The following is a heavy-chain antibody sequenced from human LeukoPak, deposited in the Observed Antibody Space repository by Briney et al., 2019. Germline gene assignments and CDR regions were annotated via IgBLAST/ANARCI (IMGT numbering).Heavy chain of an antibody. CDR3: ARAGDWPGYYFDY. D-gene: IGHD1-26*01. J-gene: IGHJ4*02. V-gene: IGHV3-23*01. CDR2: ISSSGSGGNT. CDR1: GFTFSSYA. Sequence: GGSLRLSCAASGFTFSSYAMSWARQAPGKGLEWVSGISSSGSGGNTYYADSVKGRFTISRDNSKNTLYLQMNSLRAEDTAVYYCARAGDWPGYYFDYWGQGTLVTVSS.